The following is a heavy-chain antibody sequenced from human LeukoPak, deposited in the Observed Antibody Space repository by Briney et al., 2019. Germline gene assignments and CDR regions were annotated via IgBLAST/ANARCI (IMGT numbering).Heavy chain of an antibody. CDR1: GGSISSYY. J-gene: IGHJ4*02. CDR3: ARAVSGYYFDY. V-gene: IGHV4-59*01. Sequence: SSETLSLTCTVPGGSISSYYWSWIRQPPGKGLEWIGYIYYTGSTSYNPSLKSRVTISVDTSKNHFSLNLSSVTAADTAVYYCARAVSGYYFDYWGQGTLVAVFS. D-gene: IGHD6-19*01. CDR2: IYYTGST.